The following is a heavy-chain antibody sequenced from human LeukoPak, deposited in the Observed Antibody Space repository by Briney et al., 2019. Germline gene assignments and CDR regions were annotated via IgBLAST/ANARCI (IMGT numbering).Heavy chain of an antibody. Sequence: GGSLRLSCAASGLTFSSYPMHWVRQAPGKGLEWVAVISYDGSEKHYADPVKGRFTISRDNSKNTLYLQMSSLRADDTAVYYCARDPSGNLHFDYWGQGTLVTVSS. CDR1: GLTFSSYP. J-gene: IGHJ4*02. D-gene: IGHD6-19*01. CDR2: ISYDGSEK. V-gene: IGHV3-30-3*01. CDR3: ARDPSGNLHFDY.